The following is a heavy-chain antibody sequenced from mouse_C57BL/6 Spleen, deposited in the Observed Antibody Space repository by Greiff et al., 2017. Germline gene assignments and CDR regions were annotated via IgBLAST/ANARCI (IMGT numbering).Heavy chain of an antibody. J-gene: IGHJ3*01. CDR2: ISSGGSYT. V-gene: IGHV5-6*01. Sequence: EVMLVESGGDLVKPGGSLKLSCAASGFTFSSYGMSWVRQTPDKRLEWVATISSGGSYTYYPDSVKGRFTISRDNAKNTLYLQMSSLKSEDTAMXYCARHGGSMTTMVTSFAYWGQGTLVTVSA. D-gene: IGHD2-2*01. CDR1: GFTFSSYG. CDR3: ARHGGSMTTMVTSFAY.